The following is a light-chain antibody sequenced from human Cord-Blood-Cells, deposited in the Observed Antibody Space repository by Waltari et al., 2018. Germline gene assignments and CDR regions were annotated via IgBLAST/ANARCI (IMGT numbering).Light chain of an antibody. V-gene: IGLV2-23*01. CDR2: EGS. CDR1: SNDVGNYNL. Sequence: QSALTQPASMYGSPGQSITISCTGSSNDVGNYNLVSWYQQHPGKAPKLMIYEGSKRPSGVSNRFSGSKSGNTASLTISGLQAEDEADYYCCSYAGSSTWVFGGGTKLTVL. CDR3: CSYAGSSTWV. J-gene: IGLJ3*02.